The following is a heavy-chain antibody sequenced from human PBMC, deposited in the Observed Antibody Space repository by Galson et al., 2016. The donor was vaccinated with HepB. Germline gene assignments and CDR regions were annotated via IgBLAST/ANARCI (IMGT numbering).Heavy chain of an antibody. D-gene: IGHD3-16*01. CDR3: ARGSAFGGVDN. J-gene: IGHJ4*02. V-gene: IGHV4-30-4*01. CDR1: GGSISMGDYY. Sequence: TLSLTCTVSGGSISMGDYYWSWIRERPGKGLEWIGYMYDSGSTYPSPSLKSRVTISVDTSKNQFSLKLNSVTAADTAVYYCARGSAFGGVDNWGQGTLVTVSS. CDR2: MYDSGST.